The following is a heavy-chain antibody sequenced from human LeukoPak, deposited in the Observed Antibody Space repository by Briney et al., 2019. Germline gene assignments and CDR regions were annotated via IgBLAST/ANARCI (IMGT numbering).Heavy chain of an antibody. V-gene: IGHV1-69*05. CDR1: GGTFSSYA. D-gene: IGHD3-9*01. Sequence: SVKVSCKASGGTFSSYAISWARQAPGQGLEWMGGIIPIFGTANYAQKFQGRVTITTDESTSTAYMELSSLRSEDTAVYYCARGNGGDILTGSRRKYYYYYYMDVWGKGTTVTVSS. CDR3: ARGNGGDILTGSRRKYYYYYYMDV. CDR2: IIPIFGTA. J-gene: IGHJ6*03.